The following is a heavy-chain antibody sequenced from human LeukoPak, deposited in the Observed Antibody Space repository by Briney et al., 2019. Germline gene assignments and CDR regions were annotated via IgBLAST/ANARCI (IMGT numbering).Heavy chain of an antibody. CDR3: ARVGWGYCSSTSCYGNNWFDP. J-gene: IGHJ5*02. CDR2: INHSGST. D-gene: IGHD2-2*01. CDR1: GGSFSGYY. Sequence: SETLSLTCAVYGGSFSGYYWSWIRQPPGKWLEWIGEINHSGSTNYNPSLKSRVTISVDTSKNQFSLKLSSVTAADTAVYYCARVGWGYCSSTSCYGNNWFDPWGQGTLVTVSS. V-gene: IGHV4-34*01.